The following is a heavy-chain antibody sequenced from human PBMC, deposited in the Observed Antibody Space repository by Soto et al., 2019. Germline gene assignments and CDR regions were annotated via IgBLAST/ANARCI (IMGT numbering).Heavy chain of an antibody. V-gene: IGHV3-30-3*01. CDR2: ISYDGSNK. CDR1: GFTFSSYA. CDR3: ARAQGRRYYDSSGYYYGAFDI. D-gene: IGHD3-22*01. J-gene: IGHJ3*02. Sequence: SLRLSCAASGFTFSSYAMHWVRQAPGKGLEWVAVISYDGSNKYYADSVKGRFTISRDNSKNTLYLQMNSLRAEDTAVYYCARAQGRRYYDSSGYYYGAFDIWGHGTMVTVSS.